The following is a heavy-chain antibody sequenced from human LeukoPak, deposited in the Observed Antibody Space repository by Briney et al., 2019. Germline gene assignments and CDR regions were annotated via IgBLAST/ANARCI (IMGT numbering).Heavy chain of an antibody. CDR2: IHYSGST. V-gene: IGHV4-59*01. D-gene: IGHD6-19*01. J-gene: IGHJ5*02. Sequence: PSETLSLTCTVSGGSISGYYWSWIRQPPGQGLEWIGYIHYSGSTNYNPSLKSRVTISLDMSKNQFSLKLNSVTAADTAVYYCAREGQWLPDWFDPWSQGTLVTVSS. CDR3: AREGQWLPDWFDP. CDR1: GGSISGYY.